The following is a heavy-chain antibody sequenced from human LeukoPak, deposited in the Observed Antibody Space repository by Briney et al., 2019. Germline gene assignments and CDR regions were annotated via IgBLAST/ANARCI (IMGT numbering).Heavy chain of an antibody. CDR3: AIEFYGIDY. CDR2: VDPEDGET. D-gene: IGHD4-17*01. Sequence: GASVKVSCKASVYTFTDYYMHWVQQAPGKGLEWMGRVDPEDGETIYAEKFQGRVTITADTSTDTAHMELSSLRSEDTAVYYCAIEFYGIDYWGRGTLVTVSS. V-gene: IGHV1-69-2*01. J-gene: IGHJ4*02. CDR1: VYTFTDYY.